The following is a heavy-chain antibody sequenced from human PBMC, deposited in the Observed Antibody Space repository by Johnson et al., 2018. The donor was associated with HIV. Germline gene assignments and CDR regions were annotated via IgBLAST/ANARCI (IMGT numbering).Heavy chain of an antibody. J-gene: IGHJ3*02. CDR2: ISHDGSNR. CDR3: AKTYYDFWSGYYGAFDI. D-gene: IGHD3-3*01. Sequence: QVQLVESGGGVVQPGRSLRLSCVASGFTFSNYGMHWVRQAPGKGLEWVAGISHDGSNRYYADSGKGRLTISRENSKNKLYLQINSLRAEDTSVYYCAKTYYDFWSGYYGAFDIWGQGTMVTV. V-gene: IGHV3-30*18. CDR1: GFTFSNYG.